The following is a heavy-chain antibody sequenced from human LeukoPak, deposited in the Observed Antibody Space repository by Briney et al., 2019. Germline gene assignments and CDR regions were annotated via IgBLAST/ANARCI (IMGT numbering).Heavy chain of an antibody. CDR1: GGSISSYY. D-gene: IGHD3-9*01. V-gene: IGHV4-4*09. J-gene: IGHJ4*02. Sequence: SETLSLTCTVSGGSISSYYWSWIRQPPGKGLEWIGYIYTSGSTHYNPSLKSRVTISVDTSKNQFPLKLSSVTAADTAVYYCARRDYDILTGSGDYWGQGTLVTVSS. CDR2: IYTSGST. CDR3: ARRDYDILTGSGDY.